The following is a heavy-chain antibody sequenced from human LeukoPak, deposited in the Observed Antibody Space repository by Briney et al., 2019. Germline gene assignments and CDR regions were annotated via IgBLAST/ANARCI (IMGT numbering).Heavy chain of an antibody. D-gene: IGHD3-3*01. V-gene: IGHV3-23*01. J-gene: IGHJ6*02. CDR3: AKALNTQYYDFWSGYYTQDYYYGMDV. Sequence: PGGSLRLSCAASGIVFSSYDMSWVRQAPGKGLEWVSGISDNGGSAYYADSVKGRFTISRDNSKNTLYLQMNSLRAEDTAVYYCAKALNTQYYDFWSGYYTQDYYYGMDVWGQGTTVTVSS. CDR1: GIVFSSYD. CDR2: ISDNGGSA.